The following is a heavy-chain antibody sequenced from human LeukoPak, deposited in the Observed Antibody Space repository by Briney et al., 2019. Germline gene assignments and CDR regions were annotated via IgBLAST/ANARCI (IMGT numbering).Heavy chain of an antibody. CDR3: ARGSDSSSPQDY. CDR1: GFTFGSYS. Sequence: PGGSLRLSCAASGFTFGSYSMNWVRQAPGKGLEWVSSISSSSSYIYYADSVKGRFTISRDNAKNSLYLQMNSLRAEDTAVYYCARGSDSSSPQDYWGQGTLVTVSS. V-gene: IGHV3-21*01. J-gene: IGHJ4*02. D-gene: IGHD6-6*01. CDR2: ISSSSSYI.